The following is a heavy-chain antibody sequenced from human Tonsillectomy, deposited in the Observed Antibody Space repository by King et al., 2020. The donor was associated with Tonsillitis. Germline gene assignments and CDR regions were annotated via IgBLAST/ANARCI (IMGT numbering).Heavy chain of an antibody. CDR3: AHTGGQSLLGY. CDR2: IYWYDDK. Sequence: TLKESGPTLVKPTQTLTLTCTFSGFSLSTSGVGVGWIRQPPGKALEWLALIYWYDDKRYSPPLKSRLTITKYTSKHQVGLTMTNMDPVDTATSYCAHTGGQSLLGYWGPGTLVTVSS. CDR1: GFSLSTSGVG. J-gene: IGHJ4*02. D-gene: IGHD2-15*01. V-gene: IGHV2-5*01.